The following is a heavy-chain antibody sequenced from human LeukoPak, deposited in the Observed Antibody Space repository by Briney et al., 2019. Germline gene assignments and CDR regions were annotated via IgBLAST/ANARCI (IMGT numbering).Heavy chain of an antibody. CDR3: ARAQSNTYYYYMDV. D-gene: IGHD2-8*01. CDR2: IYTSGST. Sequence: KASETLSLTCTVSGGSISSYYWSWVRQPAGKGLEWIGRIYTSGSTNYNPSFKSRVTMSVDTYKNQVSLKQSSVSGADAAVYYCARAQSNTYYYYMDVWGKGTTVTISS. V-gene: IGHV4-4*07. CDR1: GGSISSYY. J-gene: IGHJ6*03.